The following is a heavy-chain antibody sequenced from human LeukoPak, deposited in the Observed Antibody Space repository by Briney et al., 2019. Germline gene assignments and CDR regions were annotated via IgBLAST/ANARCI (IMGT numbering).Heavy chain of an antibody. D-gene: IGHD5-24*01. CDR3: ASLSGGEGYNAGGY. Sequence: SETLSLMCAVYGGSFRGYYWGWIRHPPEKGLVWMGEINHSGSTNYNPSLKSRVTISVDTSKNQFSLKLSSVTAADTAVYYCASLSGGEGYNAGGYWGQGTLVSVSS. J-gene: IGHJ4*02. V-gene: IGHV4-34*01. CDR2: INHSGST. CDR1: GGSFRGYY.